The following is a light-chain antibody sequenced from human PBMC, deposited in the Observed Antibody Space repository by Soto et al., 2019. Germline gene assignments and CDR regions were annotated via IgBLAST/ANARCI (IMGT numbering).Light chain of an antibody. J-gene: IGKJ4*01. Sequence: EIVLTQSPATLSLSPGERATLSCRASQSVSSYLAWYQQKPGQAPSLLIYDASNRATGIPARFSGSGSGTDFTLTISSLEPEDFAVYYCQQRTYGLTFGGGTKVDI. CDR2: DAS. CDR1: QSVSSY. CDR3: QQRTYGLT. V-gene: IGKV3-11*01.